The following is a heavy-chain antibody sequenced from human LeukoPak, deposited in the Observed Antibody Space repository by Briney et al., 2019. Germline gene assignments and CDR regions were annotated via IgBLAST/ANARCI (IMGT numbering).Heavy chain of an antibody. Sequence: PGGSLRLSCAASGFTFSSYAMHWVRQAPGKGLEWVAIISYDGSIKYQADSVKGRFTISRDDSKNTLYLQMNSLRAEDTAVYYCANFPRAVAGTDFDYWGQGTLVTVSS. V-gene: IGHV3-30-3*01. CDR2: ISYDGSIK. J-gene: IGHJ4*02. CDR3: ANFPRAVAGTDFDY. D-gene: IGHD6-19*01. CDR1: GFTFSSYA.